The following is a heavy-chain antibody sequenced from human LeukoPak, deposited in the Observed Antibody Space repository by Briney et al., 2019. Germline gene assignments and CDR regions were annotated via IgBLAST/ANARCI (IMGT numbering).Heavy chain of an antibody. CDR2: IWYDGSNK. V-gene: IGHV3-33*01. CDR3: ARDGTGSNSGWYIH. J-gene: IGHJ4*02. D-gene: IGHD6-19*01. CDR1: GFTFSSHG. Sequence: SLRLSCAASGFTFSSHGMHWVRQAPGKGLEWVAVIWYDGSNKYYADSVKGRFTISRDNSKNTLYLQMNSLRAEDTAVYYCARDGTGSNSGWYIHWGQGALVTVSS.